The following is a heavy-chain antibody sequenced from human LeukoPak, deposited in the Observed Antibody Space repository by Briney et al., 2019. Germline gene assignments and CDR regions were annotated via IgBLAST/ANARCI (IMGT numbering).Heavy chain of an antibody. J-gene: IGHJ4*02. D-gene: IGHD2-15*01. Sequence: ASVTVSFKASGYTFTIYDINWVRQATGQGREWMGWMNPNSGNTGYAQKFQGRVTMTRNTSISTAYMELTSLRSEDTAVFYCARGPRYCSGGSRYTIFDYWGQGTLVTVSS. CDR1: GYTFTIYD. CDR3: ARGPRYCSGGSRYTIFDY. CDR2: MNPNSGNT. V-gene: IGHV1-8*01.